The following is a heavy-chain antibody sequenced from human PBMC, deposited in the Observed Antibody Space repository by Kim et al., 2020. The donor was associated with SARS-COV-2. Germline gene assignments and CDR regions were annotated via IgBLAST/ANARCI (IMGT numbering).Heavy chain of an antibody. D-gene: IGHD6-19*01. V-gene: IGHV3-23*01. J-gene: IGHJ4*03. CDR2: FSTGGGRS. CDR3: AKEGTTSAWHCYFDH. CDR1: GFTFSLFG. Sequence: GGSLRLSCAASGFTFSLFGMTWVRQAPGKGLEWVASFSTGGGRSYYADSVKGRFTISRDDSSNTFYLQMNSLRVEDTAVYYCAKEGTTSAWHCYFDHWG.